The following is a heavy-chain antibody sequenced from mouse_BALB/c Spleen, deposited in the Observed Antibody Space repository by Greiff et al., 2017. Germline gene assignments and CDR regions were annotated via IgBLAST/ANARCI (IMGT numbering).Heavy chain of an antibody. D-gene: IGHD2-12*01. CDR2: VNPNDGGT. Sequence: VHVKQSGPDLVKPGASVKISCKASGYSFTGYYMHWVKQSHGKSLEWIGRVNPNDGGTSYNQKFKGKAILTVDKSSSTAYMELRSLTSEDSAVYYCARPDDGEDYFDYWGQGTTLTVSS. CDR3: ARPDDGEDYFDY. CDR1: GYSFTGYY. V-gene: IGHV1-26*01. J-gene: IGHJ2*01.